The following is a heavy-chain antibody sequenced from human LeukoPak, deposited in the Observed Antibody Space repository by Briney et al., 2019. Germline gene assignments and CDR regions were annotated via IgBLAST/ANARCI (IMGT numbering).Heavy chain of an antibody. Sequence: GGSLRLSCAASGFTFSSYGMHWVRQAPGKGLEWVAVISYDGSNKYYADSVKGRFTISRDNSKNTLYLQMNSLRAEDTAVYYCAKVGIVATIGDAFDIWGQGTMVTVSS. D-gene: IGHD5-12*01. J-gene: IGHJ3*02. CDR3: AKVGIVATIGDAFDI. V-gene: IGHV3-30*18. CDR1: GFTFSSYG. CDR2: ISYDGSNK.